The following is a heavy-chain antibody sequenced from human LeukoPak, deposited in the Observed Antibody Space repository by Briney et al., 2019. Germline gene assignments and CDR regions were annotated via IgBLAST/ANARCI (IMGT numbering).Heavy chain of an antibody. V-gene: IGHV3-23*01. CDR1: GFTFSSYA. Sequence: HPGASLRLSCAASGFTFSSYAMSWVRQAPGKGLEWVSGISGSGGSTYYPDSVKGRFTISRDNSNNTLYLQMNSLRAEDTAVYYCAKRVSGGIWGQGTMVTVSS. CDR2: ISGSGGST. D-gene: IGHD2-15*01. J-gene: IGHJ3*02. CDR3: AKRVSGGI.